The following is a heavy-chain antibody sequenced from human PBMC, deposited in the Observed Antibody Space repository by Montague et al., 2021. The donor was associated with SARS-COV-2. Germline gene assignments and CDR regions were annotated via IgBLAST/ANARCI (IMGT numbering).Heavy chain of an antibody. V-gene: IGHV4-59*01. D-gene: IGHD3-10*01. J-gene: IGHJ6*01. CDR2: IYYSGST. CDR3: ARGAGFLYGSGGYYKARDVFGV. Sequence: SETLSLTCTVSGGSISSYYWSWIRQPPGKGLEWIGYIYYSGSTNYNPSLKSRVTISVDTSKNQFSLKLSSVTAADTAVYYCARGAGFLYGSGGYYKARDVFGVRGQGNTVTLS. CDR1: GGSISSYY.